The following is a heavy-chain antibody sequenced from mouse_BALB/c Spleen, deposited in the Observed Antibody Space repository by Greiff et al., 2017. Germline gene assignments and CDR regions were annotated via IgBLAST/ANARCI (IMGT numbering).Heavy chain of an antibody. CDR3: ARGYGSSYGYFDV. V-gene: IGHV1-63*02. D-gene: IGHD1-1*01. CDR2: IYPGGGYT. J-gene: IGHJ1*01. Sequence: QVQLQQSGAELVRPGTSVKISCKASGYTFTNYWLGWVKQRPGHGLEWIGDIYPGGGYTNYNEKFKGKATLTADTSSSTAYMQLSSLTSEDSAVYFCARGYGSSYGYFDVWGAGTTVTVSS. CDR1: GYTFTNYW.